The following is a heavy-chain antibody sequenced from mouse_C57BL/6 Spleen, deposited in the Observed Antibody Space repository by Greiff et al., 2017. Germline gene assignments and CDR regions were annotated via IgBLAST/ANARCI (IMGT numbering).Heavy chain of an antibody. D-gene: IGHD2-4*01. Sequence: QVQLPQPGAELVRPGSSVKLSCTASGYTFTSYWMDWVKQRPGQCLEWIGNIYPSASETHYNQKFKDKATLTVDKSSSTAYRQLSSLTSEDSAVYYCARSRGLRREDYFDFWGQGTTLTVSS. CDR3: ARSRGLRREDYFDF. CDR2: IYPSASET. V-gene: IGHV1-61*01. CDR1: GYTFTSYW. J-gene: IGHJ2*01.